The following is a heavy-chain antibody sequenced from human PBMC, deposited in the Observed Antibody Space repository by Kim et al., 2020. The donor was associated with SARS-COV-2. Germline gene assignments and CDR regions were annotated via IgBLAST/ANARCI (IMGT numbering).Heavy chain of an antibody. J-gene: IGHJ6*02. CDR3: ARGNGDYSSRYYYYGMDV. V-gene: IGHV1-69*13. D-gene: IGHD4-17*01. Sequence: SVKVSCKASGGTFSSYAISWVRQAPGQGLEWMGGIIPIFGTANYAQKFQGRVTITADESTSTAYMELSSLRSEDTAVYYCARGNGDYSSRYYYYGMDVWGQGTTVTVSS. CDR2: IIPIFGTA. CDR1: GGTFSSYA.